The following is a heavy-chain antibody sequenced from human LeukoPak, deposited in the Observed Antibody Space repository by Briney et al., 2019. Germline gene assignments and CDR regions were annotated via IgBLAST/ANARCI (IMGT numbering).Heavy chain of an antibody. J-gene: IGHJ4*02. V-gene: IGHV4-59*12. CDR2: IYYSGST. CDR1: GGSIDNYY. CDR3: ARGHLTQWQVVNYFDY. Sequence: SETLSLTCTVSGGSIDNYYWSWIRQPPGKALEWIGYIYYSGSTNYNPSLKSRVTISVDTSNNQFSLKLSSVTAADTAVYYCARGHLTQWQVVNYFDYWGQGTLVTVSS. D-gene: IGHD6-19*01.